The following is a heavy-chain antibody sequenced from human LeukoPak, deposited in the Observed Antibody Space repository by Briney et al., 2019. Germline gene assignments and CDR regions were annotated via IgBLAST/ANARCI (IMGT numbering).Heavy chain of an antibody. D-gene: IGHD3-22*01. J-gene: IGHJ4*02. CDR3: ARDSYDNSGYYRSHFDY. Sequence: SVKVSCKASGGIFSAYLINWVRQAPGQGLEWIGGSIPISGPAYSAQKFPGRLTITADESTTPASLELGSLTSEDTAVYYCARDSYDNSGYYRSHFDYGGQGTLVTVSS. V-gene: IGHV1-69*13. CDR1: GGIFSAYL. CDR2: SIPISGPA.